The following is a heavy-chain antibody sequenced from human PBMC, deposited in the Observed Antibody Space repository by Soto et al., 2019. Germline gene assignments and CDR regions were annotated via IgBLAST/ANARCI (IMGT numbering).Heavy chain of an antibody. CDR3: ARQTGRWLQFRVYDY. CDR2: IYYSGST. D-gene: IGHD5-12*01. V-gene: IGHV4-39*01. J-gene: IGHJ4*02. CDR1: GGSISSSSYY. Sequence: QLQLQESGPGLVKPSETLSLTCTVSGGSISSSSYYWGWIRQPPGKGLEWIGSIYYSGSTYYNPSLKSRVTISVDTSKNQFSLTLSSVTAADTAVYYCARQTGRWLQFRVYDYWGQGTLVTVSS.